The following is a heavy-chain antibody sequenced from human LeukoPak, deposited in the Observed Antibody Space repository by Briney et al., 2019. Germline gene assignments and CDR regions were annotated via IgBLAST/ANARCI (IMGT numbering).Heavy chain of an antibody. CDR3: ARVHWNYDGLAWFDP. CDR1: GGFIDSYS. CDR2: IFASVAT. D-gene: IGHD1-7*01. J-gene: IGHJ5*02. Sequence: PSETLSLTCTVSGGFIDSYSWSWIRQPAGKGLEWIGRIFASVATFYNPSLKTRVTMSIATSKNQFSLKLSSVTAADTAVYYCARVHWNYDGLAWFDPWGQGTLVTVSS. V-gene: IGHV4-4*07.